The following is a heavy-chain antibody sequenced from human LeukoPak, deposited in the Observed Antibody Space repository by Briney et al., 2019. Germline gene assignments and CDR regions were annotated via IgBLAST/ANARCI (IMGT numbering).Heavy chain of an antibody. CDR2: INTISGIP. V-gene: IGHV7-4-1*02. CDR1: GYTFPTSA. CDR3: VRDQRLFYFDL. J-gene: IGHJ4*02. Sequence: ASVKVSCKASGYTFPTSAINWLRQAPGQGLEWMGWINTISGIPTYAQGFTGRFVFSLDTYASTTYLQISSLKAEDTAVYYCVRDQRLFYFDLWGQGTLVTVSS. D-gene: IGHD2-15*01.